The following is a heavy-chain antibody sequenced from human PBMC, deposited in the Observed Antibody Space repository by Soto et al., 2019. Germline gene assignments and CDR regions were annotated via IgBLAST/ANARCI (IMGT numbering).Heavy chain of an antibody. Sequence: GASVKVSCKAIGYSFTSHYMHWVRQAPGQGLEWMGTIYPGGVNITYAQKFQGRVTMTRDTSTSTVYMELSSLRSEDTAVYYCARDLGGWPDYWGQGTLVTVSS. CDR2: IYPGGVNI. D-gene: IGHD2-15*01. CDR3: ARDLGGWPDY. J-gene: IGHJ4*02. V-gene: IGHV1-46*01. CDR1: GYSFTSHY.